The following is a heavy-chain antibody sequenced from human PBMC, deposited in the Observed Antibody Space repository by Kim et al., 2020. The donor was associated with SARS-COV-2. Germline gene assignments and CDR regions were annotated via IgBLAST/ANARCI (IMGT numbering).Heavy chain of an antibody. CDR3: AKTGPPYYYYYMDV. Sequence: SQKFQGRVTITGDTAASTAYMELSSLRSEDTAVYYCAKTGPPYYYYYMDVWGKGTTVTVSS. V-gene: IGHV1-3*01. J-gene: IGHJ6*03.